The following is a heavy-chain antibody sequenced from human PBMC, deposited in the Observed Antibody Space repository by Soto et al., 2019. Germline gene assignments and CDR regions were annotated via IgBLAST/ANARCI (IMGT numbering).Heavy chain of an antibody. V-gene: IGHV3-23*01. CDR2: ISESSGAT. J-gene: IGHJ4*02. D-gene: IGHD6-13*01. CDR1: GFTFTNYA. CDR3: AKATYSSSWYF. Sequence: PGGSLRLSCTASGFTFTNYAMTWVRQAPGKGLEWVSSISESSGATYYADSVKGRFTISRDNSKNTLYLQMNGLRAEDTALYYFAKATYSSSWYFWGQGTLVTVSS.